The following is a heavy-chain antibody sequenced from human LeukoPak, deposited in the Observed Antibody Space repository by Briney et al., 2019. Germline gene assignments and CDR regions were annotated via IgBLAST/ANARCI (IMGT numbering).Heavy chain of an antibody. J-gene: IGHJ4*02. D-gene: IGHD4-17*01. V-gene: IGHV4-31*03. CDR1: GGSISSGGYY. CDR3: ARVSYGDYFYFDN. CDR2: IYYSGST. Sequence: SETLSLTCTVSGGSISSGGYYWSWIRQHPGKGLEWIGYIYYSGSTYYNPSLKSRVTISVDTSKNQFSLKLSSVTAADTAVYYCARVSYGDYFYFDNWGQGTLVTVSS.